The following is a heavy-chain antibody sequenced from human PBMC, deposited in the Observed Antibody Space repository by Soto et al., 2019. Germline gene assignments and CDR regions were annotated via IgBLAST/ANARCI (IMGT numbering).Heavy chain of an antibody. CDR2: ISAGGSDT. CDR3: ASVPIWCGSSSCYTEGFAS. D-gene: IGHD2-2*01. Sequence: EVQLLDSGGGWVQPGGSLRLSCVASGFVFSDYAMSWVRQAPGTGLEWVSAISAGGSDTYYADSVKGRFTVSRVNSKNTLYLQMNTLRAEDTAIYYCASVPIWCGSSSCYTEGFASWGQGTLVTVSS. V-gene: IGHV3-23*01. J-gene: IGHJ4*02. CDR1: GFVFSDYA.